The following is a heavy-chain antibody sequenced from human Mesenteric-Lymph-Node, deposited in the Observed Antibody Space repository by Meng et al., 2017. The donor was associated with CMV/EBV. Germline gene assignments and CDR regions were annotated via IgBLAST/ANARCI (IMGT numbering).Heavy chain of an antibody. V-gene: IGHV4-38-2*02. CDR3: ARDGELGYYDFWSGYYLNWFDP. CDR1: GSSISSGYY. D-gene: IGHD3-3*01. Sequence: SETLSLTCTVSGSSISSGYYWGWIRQPPGKGLKWIGSIYHSGSTYYNPSLKSRVTISVDTSKNQFSLKLSSVTAADTAVYYCARDGELGYYDFWSGYYLNWFDPWGQGTLVTVSS. CDR2: IYHSGST. J-gene: IGHJ5*02.